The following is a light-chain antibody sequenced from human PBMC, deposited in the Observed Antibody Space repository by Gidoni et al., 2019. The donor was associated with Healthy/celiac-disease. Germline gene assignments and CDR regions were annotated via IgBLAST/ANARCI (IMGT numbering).Light chain of an antibody. V-gene: IGKV1-39*01. Sequence: DIQMTQSPSSLSASVGDRVTITCRASQSISSYLNWYQQKPGKAPKLLIYAASSLQSGVPSRFSGSGSGTDFTLTISSLQPEDFATYYSQQSYSTPVPYTFGQGTKLEIK. J-gene: IGKJ2*01. CDR1: QSISSY. CDR3: QQSYSTPVPYT. CDR2: AAS.